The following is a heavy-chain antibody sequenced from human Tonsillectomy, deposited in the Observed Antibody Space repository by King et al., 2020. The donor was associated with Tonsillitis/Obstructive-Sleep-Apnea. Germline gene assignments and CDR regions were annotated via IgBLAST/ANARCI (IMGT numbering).Heavy chain of an antibody. CDR2: IYYSGST. D-gene: IGHD3-22*01. J-gene: IGHJ2*01. Sequence: QLQESGPGLVKPSETLSLTCTVSGGSISSYYWSWIRQPPGKGLEWIGYIYYSGSTNYNPSLKSRVTISVDTSKNQFSLKLSSVTAADTAVYYCARVHYYDSSGYYHYWYFDLWGRGTLVTVSS. CDR3: ARVHYYDSSGYYHYWYFDL. V-gene: IGHV4-59*01. CDR1: GGSISSYY.